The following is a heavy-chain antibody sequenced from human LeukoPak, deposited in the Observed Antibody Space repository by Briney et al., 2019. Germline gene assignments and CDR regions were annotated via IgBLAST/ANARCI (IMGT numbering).Heavy chain of an antibody. V-gene: IGHV3-53*01. D-gene: IGHD1-1*01. CDR1: GFTVSSNH. J-gene: IGHJ4*02. Sequence: GGSLRLSCAASGFTVSSNHMSWVRQAPGKGLEWVSVIYSGGTTYYADSVKGRFTISRDNSKNTLYLQMNSLRAEDTAVYYCARTGNPATGDYWGQGTLVTVSS. CDR3: ARTGNPATGDY. CDR2: IYSGGTT.